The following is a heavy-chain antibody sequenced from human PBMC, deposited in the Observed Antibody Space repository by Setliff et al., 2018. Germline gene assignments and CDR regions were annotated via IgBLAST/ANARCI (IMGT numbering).Heavy chain of an antibody. CDR1: GFTFNIYW. CDR2: INQDGSEK. D-gene: IGHD6-19*01. Sequence: GGSLRLSCGISGFTFNIYWMSWVRQAPGKGLEWVADINQDGSEKKYVDSVKGRFTISRDNAKNSLYLEMNNRRAEDTAEYYCARGGETGGRFLMWLWGQGTLVTVSS. J-gene: IGHJ4*02. CDR3: ARGGETGGRFLMWL. V-gene: IGHV3-7*04.